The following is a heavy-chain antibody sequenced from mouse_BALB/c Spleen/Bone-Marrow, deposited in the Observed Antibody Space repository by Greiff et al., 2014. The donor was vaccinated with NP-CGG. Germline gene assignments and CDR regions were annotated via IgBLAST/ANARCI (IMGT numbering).Heavy chain of an antibody. CDR1: GYTFTDYN. CDR3: ARSYGNWYFDV. J-gene: IGHJ1*01. Sequence: VHVKQSGPELVKPGASVKISCKASGYTFTDYNMHWVKQSHGKSLEWIGYIYPYNGGTGYNQKFKSKATLTVDNSSSTAYMKLRSLTSEDSAVYYCARSYGNWYFDVWGAGTTVTVSS. CDR2: IYPYNGGT. V-gene: IGHV1S29*02. D-gene: IGHD2-10*02.